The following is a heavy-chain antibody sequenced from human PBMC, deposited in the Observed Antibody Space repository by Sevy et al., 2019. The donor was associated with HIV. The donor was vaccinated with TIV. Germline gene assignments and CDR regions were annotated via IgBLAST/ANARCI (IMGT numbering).Heavy chain of an antibody. D-gene: IGHD3-10*01. Sequence: ESLKISCTASGFTFSTYWMSWVRQAPGKGLEWLANIKEDGSESYYVDSVKGRFTISRDNAKNSLHLQMNSLRADDTALYYCVRDWRGYFDSGSRYYYYGMDVWGQGTTVTVSS. CDR2: IKEDGSES. V-gene: IGHV3-7*03. J-gene: IGHJ6*02. CDR3: VRDWRGYFDSGSRYYYYGMDV. CDR1: GFTFSTYW.